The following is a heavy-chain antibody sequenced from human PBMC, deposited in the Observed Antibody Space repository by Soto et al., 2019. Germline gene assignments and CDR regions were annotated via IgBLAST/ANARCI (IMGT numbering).Heavy chain of an antibody. Sequence: GGSLRLSCAASGFTFSSYAMSWVRQAPGKGLEWVSAISGNGGSTYYADSVKGRFTISRDNSKNTLYLQMNSLRTEDTAVYYYAKARVFVFNATATTELYTLSLLSAVPIPHWG. D-gene: IGHD2-15*01. CDR2: ISGNGGST. V-gene: IGHV3-23*01. CDR1: GFTFSSYA. J-gene: IGHJ1*01. CDR3: AKARVFVFNATATTELYTLSLLSAVPIPH.